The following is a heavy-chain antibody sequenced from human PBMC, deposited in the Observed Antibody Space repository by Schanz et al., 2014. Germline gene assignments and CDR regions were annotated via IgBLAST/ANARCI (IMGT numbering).Heavy chain of an antibody. D-gene: IGHD6-13*01. CDR3: AREGTGAVRGYFDY. CDR2: IDDTWGP. CDR1: GASITSGGHY. J-gene: IGHJ4*02. V-gene: IGHV4-31*03. Sequence: QVQLQESGPGLVKPSQTLSLTCTVSGASITSGGHYWTWIRRVPGKGLEWIGCIDDTWGPKNNSPLKARVNLSPDASTIQFSLKLSSVTAADTAVYYCAREGTGAVRGYFDYWGQGALVTVSS.